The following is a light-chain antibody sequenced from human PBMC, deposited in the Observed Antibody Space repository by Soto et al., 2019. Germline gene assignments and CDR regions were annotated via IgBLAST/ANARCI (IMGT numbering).Light chain of an antibody. CDR1: TGVVTNDHS. Sequence: QAVVTQEPSLTVSPGGTVTLTCASSTGVVTNDHSANWLQQRPGQAPRALVYGTDTKHSWTPARFSASLLGGKAALTLSGVQPEDEADYYCLLYYGGVVIFGGGTKLTVL. V-gene: IGLV7-43*01. J-gene: IGLJ2*01. CDR3: LLYYGGVVI. CDR2: GTD.